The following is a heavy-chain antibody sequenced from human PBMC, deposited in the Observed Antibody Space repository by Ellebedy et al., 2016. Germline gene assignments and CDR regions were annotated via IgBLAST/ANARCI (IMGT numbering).Heavy chain of an antibody. CDR1: GFRFSLYA. D-gene: IGHD2-15*01. CDR2: ITDGEGET. Sequence: GESLKISCVVSGFRFSLYAMNWVRQAPGKGLEWVSGITDGEGETHYADSVKGRFTISRDNSKNTLYLQMNSLRAEDTAVYYCARGVGSGWFDPWGQGTLVTVSS. J-gene: IGHJ5*02. CDR3: ARGVGSGWFDP. V-gene: IGHV3-23*01.